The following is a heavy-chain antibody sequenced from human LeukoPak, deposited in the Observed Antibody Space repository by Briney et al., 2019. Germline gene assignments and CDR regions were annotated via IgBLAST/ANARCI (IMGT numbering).Heavy chain of an antibody. CDR2: IWYDGSNK. D-gene: IGHD3-10*01. CDR1: GFTFSSYG. J-gene: IGHJ4*02. V-gene: IGHV3-33*01. Sequence: GRSLRLSCAASGFTFSSYGMHWVRQAPGKGLEWVAVIWYDGSNKYYADSVKGRFTISRDNSKNTLYLQMNSLRAEDTAVYYCARGHYGSGSSTPYFDYWGQGTLVTVSS. CDR3: ARGHYGSGSSTPYFDY.